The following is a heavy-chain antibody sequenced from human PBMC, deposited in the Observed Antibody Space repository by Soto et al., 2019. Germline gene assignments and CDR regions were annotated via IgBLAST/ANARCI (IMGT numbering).Heavy chain of an antibody. J-gene: IGHJ4*02. CDR3: RRGYDSGGDY. V-gene: IGHV3-7*01. D-gene: IGHD3-10*01. CDR2: IKQDGSEK. Sequence: EVQLVESGGGLVQPGGSLRLSCAASGFTFTKYWMTWVRQAPGKGLEWVANIKQDGSEKYYDDSVKGRFTISRDNAKNSLYLQMNSLRAEDTAVYFCRRGYDSGGDYWGQGTLVTVSS. CDR1: GFTFTKYW.